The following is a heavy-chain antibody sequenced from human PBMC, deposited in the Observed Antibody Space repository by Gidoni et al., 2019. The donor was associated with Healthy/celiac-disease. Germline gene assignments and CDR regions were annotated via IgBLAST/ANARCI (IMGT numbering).Heavy chain of an antibody. CDR1: GYSFTSYW. D-gene: IGHD3-22*01. Sequence: EVQLVQSGAEVKKHGESLKISCTGSGYSFTSYWIGWVRQMPGKGLEWMGIIYPGDSDTRYSPSFQGQVTISADKSISTAYLQWSSLKASDTAMYYCARQSIVVRRDYYYYYGMDVWGQGTTVTVSS. CDR2: IYPGDSDT. V-gene: IGHV5-51*01. CDR3: ARQSIVVRRDYYYYYGMDV. J-gene: IGHJ6*02.